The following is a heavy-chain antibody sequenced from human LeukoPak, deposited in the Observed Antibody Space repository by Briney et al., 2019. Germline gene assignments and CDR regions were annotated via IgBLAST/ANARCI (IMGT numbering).Heavy chain of an antibody. V-gene: IGHV4-59*01. CDR3: ARDLLYCTNGVCKGVAFDI. CDR2: IYYSGST. J-gene: IGHJ3*02. Sequence: KSSETLSLTCTVSGGSISSYYWSWIRQPPGKGLEWIGYIYYSGSTNYNPSLKSRVTISVDTSKNQFSLKLSSVTAADAAVYYCARDLLYCTNGVCKGVAFDIWGQGTMVTVSS. D-gene: IGHD2-8*01. CDR1: GGSISSYY.